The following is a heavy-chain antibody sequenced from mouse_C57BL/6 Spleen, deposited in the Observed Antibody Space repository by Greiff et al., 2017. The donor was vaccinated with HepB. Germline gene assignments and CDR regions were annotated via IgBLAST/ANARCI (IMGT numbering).Heavy chain of an antibody. CDR1: GFTFSDYG. J-gene: IGHJ4*01. V-gene: IGHV5-17*01. Sequence: EVNLVESGGGLVKPGGSLKLSCAASGFTFSDYGMHWVRQAPEKGLEWVAYISSGSSTIYYADTVKGRFTISRDNAKNTLFLQMTSLRSEDTAMYYCARSSYYGSSYDAMDYWGQGTSVTVSS. D-gene: IGHD1-1*01. CDR3: ARSSYYGSSYDAMDY. CDR2: ISSGSSTI.